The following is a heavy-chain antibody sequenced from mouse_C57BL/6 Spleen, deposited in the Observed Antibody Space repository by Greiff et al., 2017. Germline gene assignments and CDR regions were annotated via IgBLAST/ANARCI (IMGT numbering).Heavy chain of an antibody. V-gene: IGHV1-80*01. D-gene: IGHD1-1*01. J-gene: IGHJ3*01. CDR3: AREAYYYGSSYGFAY. CDR2: IYPGDGDT. Sequence: QVQLQQPGAELVKPGASVKLSCKASGYTFTSYWMHWVKQRPGKGLEWIGQIYPGDGDTNYNGKFKGKATLTADKSSSTAYMQLSSLTSEDSAVYFCAREAYYYGSSYGFAYWGQGTLVTVSA. CDR1: GYTFTSYW.